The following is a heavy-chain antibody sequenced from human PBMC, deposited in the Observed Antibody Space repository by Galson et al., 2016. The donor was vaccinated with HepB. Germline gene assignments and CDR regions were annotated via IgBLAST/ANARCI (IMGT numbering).Heavy chain of an antibody. CDR2: ISNDESRK. CDR3: ASDINNFDFLGGPFDY. Sequence: SLRLSCAVSGFTYGIHWVRQAPGKGLEWVAAISNDESRKDYADSVKGRFIISRDTSKNTLYLQMNSLRSEDTAVYYWASDINNFDFLGGPFDYWGQGTLVTVSS. J-gene: IGHJ4*02. V-gene: IGHV3-30*04. D-gene: IGHD3-3*01. CDR1: GFTYG.